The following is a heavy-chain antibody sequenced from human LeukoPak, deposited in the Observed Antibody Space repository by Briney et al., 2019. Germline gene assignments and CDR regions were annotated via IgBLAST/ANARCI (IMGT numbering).Heavy chain of an antibody. CDR2: IGTAGDT. CDR1: GFTFSSYD. Sequence: LSGGSLRLSCAASGFTFSSYDMHWVRQATGKGLEWVSAIGTAGDTYYPGSVKGRFTISRENAKNSLYLQVNSLRAGDTAVYYCARFLDCSSTSCYDYGMDVWGQGTTVTVSS. V-gene: IGHV3-13*01. CDR3: ARFLDCSSTSCYDYGMDV. D-gene: IGHD2-2*01. J-gene: IGHJ6*02.